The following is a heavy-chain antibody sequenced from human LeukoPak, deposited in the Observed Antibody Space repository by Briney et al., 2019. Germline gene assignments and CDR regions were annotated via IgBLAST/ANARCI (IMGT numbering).Heavy chain of an antibody. CDR1: GFTFSSYS. CDR2: ISSSSSYI. J-gene: IGHJ4*02. D-gene: IGHD5-18*01. CDR3: ARSGEGGQLWWEQPEVDY. Sequence: KPGGSLRLSCAASGFTFSSYSMNWVRQAPGKGLEWVSSISSSSSYIYYADSVKGRFTISRDNAKNSLYLQMNSLRAEDTAVYYCARSGEGGQLWWEQPEVDYWGQGTLVTVSS. V-gene: IGHV3-21*01.